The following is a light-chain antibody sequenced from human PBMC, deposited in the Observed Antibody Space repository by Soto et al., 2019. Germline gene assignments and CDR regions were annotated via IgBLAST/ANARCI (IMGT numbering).Light chain of an antibody. CDR3: SSYAGGNNWV. Sequence: QSALTQPPSASGSPGQSLTSSCTGTSSDVGAHNYVSWYQQNPGKAPKLMLYDVNKRPSGVPDRFSGSKSGNTASLTVSGLHDEDEADYYCSSYAGGNNWVFGGGTKLTVL. CDR2: DVN. J-gene: IGLJ3*02. V-gene: IGLV2-8*01. CDR1: SSDVGAHNY.